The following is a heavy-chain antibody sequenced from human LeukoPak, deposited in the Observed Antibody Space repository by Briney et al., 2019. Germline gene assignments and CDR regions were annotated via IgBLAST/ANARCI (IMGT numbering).Heavy chain of an antibody. CDR3: AKGTGDAGYYFDY. D-gene: IGHD7-27*01. V-gene: IGHV3-23*01. CDR2: VRVSDET. CDR1: GFTFSNYA. Sequence: GGSLRLSCAASGFTFSNYAMNWVRQAPGKGLEWVSGVRVSDETYYADAVKGRFTISRDNYGNTLYLQMSGLRAEDTAVYYCAKGTGDAGYYFDYWGQGTLVTVSS. J-gene: IGHJ4*02.